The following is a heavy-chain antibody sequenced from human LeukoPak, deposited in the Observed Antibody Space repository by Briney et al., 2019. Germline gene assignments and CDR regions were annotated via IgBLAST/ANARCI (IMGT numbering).Heavy chain of an antibody. Sequence: GASVKVSCKASGYTFTSYGISWVRQAPGQGLEWMGWISAYNGNTNYAQKLQGRVTMTTDTSTSTAYMELRSLRSDDTAVYYCARDAISGSYSPYYFDYWGQGTLVTVSS. CDR3: ARDAISGSYSPYYFDY. V-gene: IGHV1-18*01. J-gene: IGHJ4*02. D-gene: IGHD3-10*01. CDR2: ISAYNGNT. CDR1: GYTFTSYG.